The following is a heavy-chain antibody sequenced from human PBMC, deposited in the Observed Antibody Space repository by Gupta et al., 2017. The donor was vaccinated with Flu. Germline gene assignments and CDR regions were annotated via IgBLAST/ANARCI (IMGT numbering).Heavy chain of an antibody. CDR1: GFTLSDYW. D-gene: IGHD4-17*01. J-gene: IGHJ5*01. V-gene: IGHV3-7*01. Sequence: EVQLVESGGGLVQPGGSLRLSCGASGFTLSDYWMSWVRQAPGKGPELVANINRDGSVINYMDFVRGRFTISRDNAKNAVYFQMNSLRVDDTAVYYGARDVGSGDYDSWGQGTLVTVSS. CDR2: INRDGSVI. CDR3: ARDVGSGDYDS.